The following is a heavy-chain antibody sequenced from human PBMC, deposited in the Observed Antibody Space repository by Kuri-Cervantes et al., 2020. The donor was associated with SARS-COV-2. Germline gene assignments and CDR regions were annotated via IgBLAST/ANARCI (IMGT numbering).Heavy chain of an antibody. V-gene: IGHV1-46*01. J-gene: IGHJ6*02. D-gene: IGHD6-19*01. CDR1: GYTFTSYY. Sequence: ASVKVSCKASGYTFTSYYMHWVRQAPGQGLEWMGIINPSGGSTSYAQKFQGRVTITADESTSTAYMELSSLRSEDTAVYYCARFGSGWSDYYYYYGMDVWGQGTTVTVSS. CDR3: ARFGSGWSDYYYYYGMDV. CDR2: INPSGGST.